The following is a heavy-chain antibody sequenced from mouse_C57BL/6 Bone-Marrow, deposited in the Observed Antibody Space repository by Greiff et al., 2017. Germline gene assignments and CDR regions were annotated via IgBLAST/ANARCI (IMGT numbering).Heavy chain of an antibody. D-gene: IGHD3-2*02. J-gene: IGHJ3*01. Sequence: EVKLVESGGDLVKPGGSLKLSCAASGFTFSSYGMSWVRQTPDKRLEWVATISSGGSYTYYPDSVKGRFTISRDNAKNTLYLQMSSLKSEDTAMYYCASHSSGYRFAYWGQGTLVTVSA. CDR1: GFTFSSYG. CDR3: ASHSSGYRFAY. V-gene: IGHV5-6*02. CDR2: ISSGGSYT.